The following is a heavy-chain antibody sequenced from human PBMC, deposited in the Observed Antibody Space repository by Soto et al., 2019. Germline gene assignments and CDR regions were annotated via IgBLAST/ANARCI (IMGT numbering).Heavy chain of an antibody. CDR1: GVSISSGKW. D-gene: IGHD3-22*01. J-gene: IGHJ4*02. Sequence: SETLSLTCTISGVSISSGKWWSWVRQPPGEGLKWIGEIFHTGNTDYKPSLKSRVSILVDKSKNQFSLNLDSVTAADSAVYYCARNLFDSRGYPPEVWGQGILVTVSS. CDR3: ARNLFDSRGYPPEV. V-gene: IGHV4-4*02. CDR2: IFHTGNT.